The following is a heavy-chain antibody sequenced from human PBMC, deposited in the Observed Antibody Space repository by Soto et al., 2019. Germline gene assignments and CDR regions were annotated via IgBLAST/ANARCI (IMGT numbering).Heavy chain of an antibody. V-gene: IGHV4-59*01. Sequence: SQTLSLTCTVSGGSISSYYWSWIRQPPGKGLEWIGHIYYSGSTNYNPSLKSRVTISLDTSKNQFSLKLTSVTAADTAMYYCARDPTYTTSHAFDYWGQGTLVTVSS. D-gene: IGHD2-2*02. J-gene: IGHJ4*02. CDR1: GGSISSYY. CDR3: ARDPTYTTSHAFDY. CDR2: IYYSGST.